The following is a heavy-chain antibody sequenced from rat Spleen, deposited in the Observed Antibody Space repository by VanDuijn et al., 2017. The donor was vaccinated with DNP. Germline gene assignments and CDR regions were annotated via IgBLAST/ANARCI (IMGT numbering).Heavy chain of an antibody. J-gene: IGHJ2*01. Sequence: EVQLVESGGGPVQPGRSLKLSCVASGFIFSNYWMTWIRQAPGKGLEWISSITNTGGSTYYPDSVRGRFTISRDNAKSTLYLQMDSLRSEDTATYYCARELHPRDYFDYWGQGVMVTVSS. CDR2: ITNTGGST. CDR1: GFIFSNYW. V-gene: IGHV5-31*01. CDR3: ARELHPRDYFDY. D-gene: IGHD1-1*01.